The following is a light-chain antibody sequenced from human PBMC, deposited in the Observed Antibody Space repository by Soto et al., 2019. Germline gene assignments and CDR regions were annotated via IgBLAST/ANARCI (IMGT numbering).Light chain of an antibody. V-gene: IGLV1-44*01. CDR3: ASWDDSLNGHV. J-gene: IGLJ1*01. Sequence: QSVLTQPPSASGTPGQRVTISCSGSSSNIGSSTVNWYQQLPATAPKLLIYINNQEPAGVPDRFSGSKSGTSASLAISGLHSEDEADYYCASWDDSLNGHVFGTGTKVTVL. CDR1: SSNIGSST. CDR2: INN.